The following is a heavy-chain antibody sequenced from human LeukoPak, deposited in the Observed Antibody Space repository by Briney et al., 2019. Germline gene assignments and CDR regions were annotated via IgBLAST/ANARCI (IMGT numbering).Heavy chain of an antibody. CDR3: ARDRSQRAYSYGPDGE. CDR1: GFTFSSYA. CDR2: ISYDGSNK. J-gene: IGHJ4*02. D-gene: IGHD5-18*01. V-gene: IGHV3-30*01. Sequence: GGSLRLSCAASGFTFSSYAIHWVCQAPGKGLEWVAVISYDGSNKYYADSVKGRFTISRDNSKNTLYLQINSLRGEDTAVYYCARDRSQRAYSYGPDGEWGQGTLVTVSS.